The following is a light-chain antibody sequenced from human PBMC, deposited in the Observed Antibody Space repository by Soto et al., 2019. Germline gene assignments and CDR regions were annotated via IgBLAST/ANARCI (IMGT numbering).Light chain of an antibody. V-gene: IGKV1-8*01. Sequence: AIRMTQSPSSFSASTGDRVTITCRASQGISSYLAWYQQKPGKAPKLLIYAASTLQSGVPSRFSGSGSGTDFTLTISCLQSEDFATYYCQQYYSYPRTFGGGHKVDIK. CDR3: QQYYSYPRT. CDR2: AAS. J-gene: IGKJ4*01. CDR1: QGISSY.